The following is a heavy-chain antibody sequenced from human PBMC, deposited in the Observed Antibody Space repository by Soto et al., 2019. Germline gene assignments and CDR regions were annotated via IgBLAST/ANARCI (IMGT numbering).Heavy chain of an antibody. CDR3: ARTAAAGKYYYGVDV. J-gene: IGHJ6*02. D-gene: IGHD6-13*01. V-gene: IGHV5-51*01. CDR1: GYSFTSYC. CDR2: IYPGDSDT. Sequence: GESLKISCKGSGYSFTSYCIGWVRQMPWKGLEWMGIIYPGDSDTRYSPSFQGQVTISADKSISTAYLQWSSLKASDAAMYYCARTAAAGKYYYGVDVWGQGTTVTVSS.